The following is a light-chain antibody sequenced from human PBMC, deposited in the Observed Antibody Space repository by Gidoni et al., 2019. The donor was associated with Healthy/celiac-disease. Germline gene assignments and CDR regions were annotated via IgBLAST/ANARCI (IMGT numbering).Light chain of an antibody. CDR1: QSIDNN. CDR2: GAS. J-gene: IGKJ2*01. Sequence: EIVMTQSPATLSVSPGERATLSCRASQSIDNNLAWYQQKPGQAPRLLISGASTRATGIPARFSGSGSGTEFTLTISSLQSEDFAVYYCQQYNNWPPYTFGQGTKVEIK. V-gene: IGKV3-15*01. CDR3: QQYNNWPPYT.